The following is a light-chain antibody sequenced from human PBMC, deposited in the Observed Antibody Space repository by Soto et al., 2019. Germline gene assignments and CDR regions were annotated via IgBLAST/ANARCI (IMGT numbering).Light chain of an antibody. CDR3: QQYGGSPPGYI. J-gene: IGKJ2*01. V-gene: IGKV3-20*01. Sequence: IVLTQSPGTLSLSPGERANLSCRASQSVSGSYLAWYQQKPGQSPRLVIYEASSRATGIPDRFSGSGSGTDFTLTINRLEPEDFAVYFCQQYGGSPPGYIFGQGTKLEIK. CDR2: EAS. CDR1: QSVSGSY.